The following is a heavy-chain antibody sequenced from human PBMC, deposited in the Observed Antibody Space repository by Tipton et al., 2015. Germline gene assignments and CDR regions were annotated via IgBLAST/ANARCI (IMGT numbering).Heavy chain of an antibody. Sequence: TLSLTCAVSGGSISSSNWWSWVRQPPGKGLEWIGEIYDGGRSNYKPSLKSRVTISVDKSKNQFSLKLSSVTAADTAVYYCSTYPYGDFSNYFDYWGQGTLVTVSS. CDR1: GGSISSSNW. J-gene: IGHJ4*02. CDR2: IYDGGRS. V-gene: IGHV4-4*02. D-gene: IGHD4-17*01. CDR3: STYPYGDFSNYFDY.